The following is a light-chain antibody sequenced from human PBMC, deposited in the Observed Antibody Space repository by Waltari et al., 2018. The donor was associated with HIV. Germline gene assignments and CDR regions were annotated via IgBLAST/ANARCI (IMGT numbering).Light chain of an antibody. CDR1: SSNIGNNY. V-gene: IGLV1-47*01. CDR2: WNT. Sequence: QSVLTQSPSISGTPGQRVAISCSGSSSNIGNNYVSWYQQVPGTTPKLLIFWNTKWPSGVSDRFSGSVSGTSASLAISGLRSDDEANYYCAVWDNSLSAQVFGGGTTLTVL. CDR3: AVWDNSLSAQV. J-gene: IGLJ3*02.